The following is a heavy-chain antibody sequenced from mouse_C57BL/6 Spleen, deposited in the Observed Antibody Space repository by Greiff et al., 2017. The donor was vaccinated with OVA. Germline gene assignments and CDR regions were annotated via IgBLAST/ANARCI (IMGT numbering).Heavy chain of an antibody. CDR2: IYPGSGST. CDR3: ARGNYGSNLAWFAY. Sequence: QVQLKQPGAELVKPGASVKMSCKASGYTFTSYWITWVKQRPGQGLEWIGDIYPGSGSTNYNEKFKSKATLTVDTSSSTAYMQLSSLTSEDSAVYYCARGNYGSNLAWFAYWGQGTLVTVSA. V-gene: IGHV1-55*01. CDR1: GYTFTSYW. D-gene: IGHD1-1*01. J-gene: IGHJ3*01.